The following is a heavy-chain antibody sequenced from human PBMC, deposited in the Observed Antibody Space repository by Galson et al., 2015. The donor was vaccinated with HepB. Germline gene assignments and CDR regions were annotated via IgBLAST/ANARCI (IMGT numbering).Heavy chain of an antibody. CDR3: ARDSEVTMVRGVPYYYYGMDV. V-gene: IGHV3-30*04. CDR2: ISYDGSNK. CDR1: GFTFSSYA. J-gene: IGHJ6*02. D-gene: IGHD3-10*01. Sequence: SLRLSCAASGFTFSSYAMHWVRQAPGKGLEWVAVISYDGSNKYYADSVKGRFTISRDNSKNTLYLQMNSLRAEDTAVYYCARDSEVTMVRGVPYYYYGMDVWGQGTTVTVSS.